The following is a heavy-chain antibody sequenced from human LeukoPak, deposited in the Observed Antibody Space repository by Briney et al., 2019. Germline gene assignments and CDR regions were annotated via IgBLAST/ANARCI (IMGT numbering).Heavy chain of an antibody. CDR3: AKVAGSSGWYGGNAFDI. V-gene: IGHV3-23*01. CDR2: VSGDGHST. D-gene: IGHD6-19*01. J-gene: IGHJ3*02. Sequence: GSLRLSCVASQFTFGNFAMGWVRQTPGKGREWVSAVSGDGHSTYSADSVRGRFTISRDNSKSTLYLQMNSLRAEDTALYYCAKVAGSSGWYGGNAFDIWGQGTLVTVSS. CDR1: QFTFGNFA.